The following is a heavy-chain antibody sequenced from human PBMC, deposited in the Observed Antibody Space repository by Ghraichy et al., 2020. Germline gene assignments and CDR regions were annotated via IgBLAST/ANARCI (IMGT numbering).Heavy chain of an antibody. J-gene: IGHJ6*02. D-gene: IGHD5-18*01. Sequence: LSLTCAASGFTFSSYSMNWVRQAPGKGLEWVSSISSSSSYIYYADSVKGRFTISRDNAKNSLYLQMNSLRAEDTAVYYCARGVATASSRYGMDVWGQGATVTVSS. CDR2: ISSSSSYI. V-gene: IGHV3-21*01. CDR3: ARGVATASSRYGMDV. CDR1: GFTFSSYS.